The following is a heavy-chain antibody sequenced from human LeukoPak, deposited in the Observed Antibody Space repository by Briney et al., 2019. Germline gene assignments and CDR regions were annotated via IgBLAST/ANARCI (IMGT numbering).Heavy chain of an antibody. D-gene: IGHD3-10*01. CDR3: ARDYYGSGSYFDIDY. J-gene: IGHJ4*02. V-gene: IGHV1-18*01. Sequence: ASVKVSCKASGYTFTSYGISWVRQAAGQGLEWMGWISAYNGNTNYAQKLQGRVTMTTDTSTSTAYMELRSLRSDDTAVYYCARDYYGSGSYFDIDYWGQGTLVTVSS. CDR1: GYTFTSYG. CDR2: ISAYNGNT.